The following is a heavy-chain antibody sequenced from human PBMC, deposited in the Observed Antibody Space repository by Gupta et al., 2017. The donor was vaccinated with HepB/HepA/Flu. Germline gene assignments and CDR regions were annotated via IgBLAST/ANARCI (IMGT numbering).Heavy chain of an antibody. CDR2: KSYDGSNK. CDR1: GFTFRNYG. CDR3: AKVVPGADWGTSYYYYGMDV. J-gene: IGHJ6*02. D-gene: IGHD2-2*01. Sequence: QVQLVESGGGVVQPGRSLRLSFPPSGFTFRNYGIHWVRKAPGQGLEWVAGKSYDGSNKYYADSVKGRFTISRDNSKNTLYLQMNSLRAEDTAVYYCAKVVPGADWGTSYYYYGMDVWGQGTTVTVSS. V-gene: IGHV3-30*18.